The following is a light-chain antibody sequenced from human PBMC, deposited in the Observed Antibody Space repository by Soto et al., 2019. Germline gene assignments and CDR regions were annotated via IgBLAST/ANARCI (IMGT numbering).Light chain of an antibody. CDR3: QQYNNWPFT. CDR2: GAS. CDR1: QSVTSN. Sequence: EIVMTQSPATLSVSPGERATLSCRASQSVTSNLARYQQKAGQAPRLLIYGASTRTTGVPARFSGSGSATEFTLTISSLQSEDFAVYYCQQYNNWPFTFGPGTKVDIK. J-gene: IGKJ3*01. V-gene: IGKV3-15*01.